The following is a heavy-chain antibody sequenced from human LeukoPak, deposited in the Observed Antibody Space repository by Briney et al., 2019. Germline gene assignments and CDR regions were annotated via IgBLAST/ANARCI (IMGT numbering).Heavy chain of an antibody. D-gene: IGHD1-14*01. CDR2: ISGGSSST. J-gene: IGHJ6*02. V-gene: IGHV3-21*01. CDR1: GFTFSRYS. CDR3: ARNTPSLTTYGMDV. Sequence: GGSLRLSCAVSGFTFSRYSMNWVRQAPGKGLEWVSVISGGSSSTFYADSVKGRFTISRDNAKNSLYLQMDSVRAEDTAVYYCARNTPSLTTYGMDVWGQGTTVTVSS.